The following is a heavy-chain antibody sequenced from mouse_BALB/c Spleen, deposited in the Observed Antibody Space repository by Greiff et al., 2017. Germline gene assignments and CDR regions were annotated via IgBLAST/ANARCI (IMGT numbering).Heavy chain of an antibody. J-gene: IGHJ4*01. D-gene: IGHD2-1*01. V-gene: IGHV14-4*02. CDR1: GFNIKDYY. CDR2: IDPENGDT. Sequence: EVKLMESGAELVRSGASVKLSCTASGFNIKDYYMHWVKQRPEQGLEWIGWIDPENGDTEYAPKFQGKATMTADTSSNTAYLQLSSLTSEDTAVYYCNAPYGNYNYAMDYWGQGTSVTVSS. CDR3: NAPYGNYNYAMDY.